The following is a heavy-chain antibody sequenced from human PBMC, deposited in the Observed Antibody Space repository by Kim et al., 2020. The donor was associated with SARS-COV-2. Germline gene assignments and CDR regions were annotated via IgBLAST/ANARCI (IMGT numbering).Heavy chain of an antibody. Sequence: GGSLRLSCATSGFIFTNYWMSWVRQTPGKGLEWVANINQYGSEEYYADSVKGRFAISRDNAKNSVYLQMNSLTPEDTAVYFCGRGQWLAGGGQGTLVTVSS. V-gene: IGHV3-7*03. J-gene: IGHJ4*02. CDR1: GFIFTNYW. D-gene: IGHD6-19*01. CDR2: INQYGSEE. CDR3: GRGQWLAG.